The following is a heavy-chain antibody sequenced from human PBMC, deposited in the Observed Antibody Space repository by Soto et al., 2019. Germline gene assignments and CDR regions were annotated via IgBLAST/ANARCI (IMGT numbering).Heavy chain of an antibody. CDR2: ISYDGSNK. Sequence: GGSLRLSCAASGFTFSSYGMHWVRQAPGKGLEWVEVISYDGSNKYYADSVKGRFTISRDNSKNTLNMQMNSLRAEKTAVYYYAKSRSSSWYLDFQPFDYWGQGTLVTVSS. V-gene: IGHV3-30*18. J-gene: IGHJ4*02. CDR1: GFTFSSYG. D-gene: IGHD6-13*01. CDR3: AKSRSSSWYLDFQPFDY.